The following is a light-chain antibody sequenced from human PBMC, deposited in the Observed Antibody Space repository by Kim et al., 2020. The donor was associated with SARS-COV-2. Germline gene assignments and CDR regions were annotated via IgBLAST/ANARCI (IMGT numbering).Light chain of an antibody. Sequence: NFMLTQPHSVSESPGKTVTISCTRSSGSIASNYVQWYQQRPGSAPTTMIYEDNQRPCGVPDRFSGSIDSSSNSASLTISGLKTEDEADYYCQSYDSSDLWVFGGGTQLTVL. CDR1: SGSIASNY. J-gene: IGLJ3*02. CDR3: QSYDSSDLWV. V-gene: IGLV6-57*04. CDR2: EDN.